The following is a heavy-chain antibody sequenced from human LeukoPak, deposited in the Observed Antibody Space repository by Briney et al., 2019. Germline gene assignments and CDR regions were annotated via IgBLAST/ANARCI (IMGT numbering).Heavy chain of an antibody. CDR3: ARTGYYYGSGSYYSTYYFDY. Sequence: SETLSLTCSVSGGSISSGSYYWSWIRQPAGKGLEWIGRIYSSGSTNYNPSLKSRVTISVDTSKNQFSLKLSSVTAADTAVYYCARTGYYYGSGSYYSTYYFDYWGQGTLVTVSS. J-gene: IGHJ4*02. CDR2: IYSSGST. D-gene: IGHD3-10*01. CDR1: GGSISSGSYY. V-gene: IGHV4-61*02.